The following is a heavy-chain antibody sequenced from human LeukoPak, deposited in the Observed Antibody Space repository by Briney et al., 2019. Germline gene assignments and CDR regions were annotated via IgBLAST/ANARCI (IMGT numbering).Heavy chain of an antibody. CDR2: ISGSGGST. CDR3: AKWATPRGVRTPFDP. V-gene: IGHV3-23*01. J-gene: IGHJ5*02. CDR1: GFTFSSYG. D-gene: IGHD3-10*01. Sequence: GGSLRLSCAASGFTFSSYGMSWVRQAPGKGLEWVSAISGSGGSTYYADSVKGRFTISRDNSKNTLYLQMNSLRAEDTAVYYCAKWATPRGVRTPFDPWGQGTLVTVSS.